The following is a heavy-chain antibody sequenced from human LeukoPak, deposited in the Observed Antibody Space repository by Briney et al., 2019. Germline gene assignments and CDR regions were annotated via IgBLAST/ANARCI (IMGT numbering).Heavy chain of an antibody. V-gene: IGHV3-11*01. CDR3: ARTTNGGYGGFDS. Sequence: GGSLRLSCAASGFKFSDYYMGLIRQAPGRGLEWVSYISGDGRTVFYGDSVKGRCTVSRVNADNSLYMQMNSLIAEDTAVYYCARTTNGGYGGFDSWGQGTLVTVSS. CDR2: ISGDGRTV. CDR1: GFKFSDYY. J-gene: IGHJ4*02. D-gene: IGHD5-12*01.